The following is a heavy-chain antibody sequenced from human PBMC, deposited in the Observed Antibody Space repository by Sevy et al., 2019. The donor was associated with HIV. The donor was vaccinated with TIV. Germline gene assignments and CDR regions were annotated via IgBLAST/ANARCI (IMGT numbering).Heavy chain of an antibody. V-gene: IGHV3-23*01. Sequence: GGSLRLSCAASGFTVSRYAMSWVRQAPGKGLEWVSGISGSGVSPYYAGSVKGRFTISRDNSQNTLYLQMNSLRAEDTAVYYCVKVAGSGTYYSGDFDYWGQGILVTVSS. CDR1: GFTVSRYA. CDR2: ISGSGVSP. CDR3: VKVAGSGTYYSGDFDY. D-gene: IGHD3-10*01. J-gene: IGHJ4*02.